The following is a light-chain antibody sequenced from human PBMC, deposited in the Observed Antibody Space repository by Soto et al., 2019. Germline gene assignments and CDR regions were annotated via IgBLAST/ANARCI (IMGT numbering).Light chain of an antibody. CDR2: DVS. CDR3: SSYTSSNTYV. CDR1: ISDVSGYNF. Sequence: QSVLTKPASVSGSPGQSITISCTGTISDVSGYNFVSWYQQYPGEAPNLMIYDVSNRPSGVSNRFSGSKSGNTSSLTISGLQAEDEADYYCSSYTSSNTYVFGTGTKVTVL. J-gene: IGLJ1*01. V-gene: IGLV2-14*03.